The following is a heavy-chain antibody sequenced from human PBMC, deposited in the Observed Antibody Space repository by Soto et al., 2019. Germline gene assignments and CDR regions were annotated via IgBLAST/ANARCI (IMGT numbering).Heavy chain of an antibody. Sequence: PGGSLRLSCAASGFTFSSYAMHWVRQAPGKGLEWVAVISYDGNNKYYADSVKGRFTISRDNSKNTLYLQMNSLRAEDTAVYYCARDPSHTAPYDYWGQGTLVTVSS. V-gene: IGHV3-30-3*01. CDR1: GFTFSSYA. D-gene: IGHD5-18*01. J-gene: IGHJ4*02. CDR2: ISYDGNNK. CDR3: ARDPSHTAPYDY.